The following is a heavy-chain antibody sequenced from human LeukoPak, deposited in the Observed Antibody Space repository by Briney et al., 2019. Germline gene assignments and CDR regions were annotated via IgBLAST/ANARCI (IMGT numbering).Heavy chain of an antibody. V-gene: IGHV1-2*02. D-gene: IGHD3-16*01. CDR1: GYTFTGYY. CDR2: INPNNGGT. CDR3: AREAAQGGWFDP. Sequence: ASVKVSCKASGYTFTGYYMHWVRQAPGQGLEWMGWINPNNGGTNYAQKFQGRVTMTRDTSISTAYMELSRLRSDDTAVYYCAREAAQGGWFDPWGQGTLVTVSS. J-gene: IGHJ5*02.